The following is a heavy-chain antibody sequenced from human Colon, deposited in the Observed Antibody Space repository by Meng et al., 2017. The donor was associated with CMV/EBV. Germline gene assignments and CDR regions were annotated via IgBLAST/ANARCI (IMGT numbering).Heavy chain of an antibody. J-gene: IGHJ4*02. CDR1: GLTFSSHW. CDR3: ARFTRISGYEALDY. D-gene: IGHD5-12*01. CDR2: ISNDGRTP. V-gene: IGHV3-74*01. Sequence: GESLKISCVASGLTFSSHWMHWVRQTPGKELVWVSRISNDGRTPTYGDSVKGRFTISRDNDKNTLYLQMNSLTVDDTAVYYCARFTRISGYEALDYWGQGTLVTVSS.